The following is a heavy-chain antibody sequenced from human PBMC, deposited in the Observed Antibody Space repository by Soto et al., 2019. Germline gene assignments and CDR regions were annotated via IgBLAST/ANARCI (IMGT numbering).Heavy chain of an antibody. Sequence: EVQLVESGGGLIQPGGSLRLSCAVSGFTVSNNYMSWVRQAPGKGLEGVSVIYSGGYTAYGDSVKGRFTISRDNSKNTLYFKMNSVGADDPAVFYWGTQRGGGGYWGQGTLVTVSS. CDR2: IYSGGYT. CDR3: GTQRGGGGY. D-gene: IGHD6-25*01. CDR1: GFTVSNNY. V-gene: IGHV3-53*01. J-gene: IGHJ4*02.